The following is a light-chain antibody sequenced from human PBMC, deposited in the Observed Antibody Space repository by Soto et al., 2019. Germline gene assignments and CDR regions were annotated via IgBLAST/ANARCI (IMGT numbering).Light chain of an antibody. J-gene: IGKJ1*01. CDR1: QSVSSY. Sequence: EIVLTQFPATLSLSPGERATLSCRASQSVSSYLAWYQQKPGQAPRLLIYDASNRATGIPARFSGSGSGTDFTLTISSLEPEDFAVYYCQQRSNWPPVTFGQGTKVEIK. CDR3: QQRSNWPPVT. V-gene: IGKV3-11*01. CDR2: DAS.